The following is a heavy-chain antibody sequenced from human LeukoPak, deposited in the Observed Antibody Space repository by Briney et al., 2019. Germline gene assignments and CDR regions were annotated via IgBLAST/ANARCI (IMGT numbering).Heavy chain of an antibody. CDR2: ISGSGGST. CDR3: AKEQSTGYYKGSDY. V-gene: IGHV3-23*01. J-gene: IGHJ4*02. D-gene: IGHD3-9*01. Sequence: PGGSLRLSCAVSGFTFSSYAMSWVRQAPGKGLEWVSAISGSGGSTYYADSVKGRFTISRDNSKNTLYLQMNSLRAEDTAVHYCAKEQSTGYYKGSDYWGQGTLVTVSS. CDR1: GFTFSSYA.